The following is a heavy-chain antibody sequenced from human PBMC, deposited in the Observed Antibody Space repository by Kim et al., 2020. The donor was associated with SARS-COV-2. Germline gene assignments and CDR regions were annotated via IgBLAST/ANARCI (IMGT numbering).Heavy chain of an antibody. V-gene: IGHV4-39*01. CDR3: ARQENSSGWYGNYFDY. D-gene: IGHD6-19*01. J-gene: IGHJ4*02. Sequence: SHRSRVTISADTSKIQFSLKLSSVTAADTAVYYCARQENSSGWYGNYFDYWGQGTLVTVSS.